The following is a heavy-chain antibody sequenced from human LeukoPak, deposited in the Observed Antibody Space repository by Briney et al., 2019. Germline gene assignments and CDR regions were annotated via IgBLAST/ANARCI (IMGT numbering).Heavy chain of an antibody. Sequence: ASVKVSCKASGSTFTSYAMHWVRQAPGQRLEWMGWINVGNGNTKYSQAFQGRGTITRDTSASTAYMELSSVRAEDTAVYYCVSSGWPRIGDYFDYWGQGTLVTVSS. CDR1: GSTFTSYA. V-gene: IGHV1-3*03. CDR3: VSSGWPRIGDYFDY. J-gene: IGHJ4*02. D-gene: IGHD6-19*01. CDR2: INVGNGNT.